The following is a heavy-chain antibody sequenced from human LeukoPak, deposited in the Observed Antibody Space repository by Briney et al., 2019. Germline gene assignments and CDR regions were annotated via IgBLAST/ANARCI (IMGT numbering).Heavy chain of an antibody. D-gene: IGHD2-8*01. V-gene: IGHV1-2*06. CDR2: INPNSGGT. J-gene: IGHJ4*02. Sequence: ASVKVSCVASGYTFTGYYMHWVRQAPGQGLEWMGRINPNSGGTNYAQKFQGRVTMTRDTSISTAYMELSRLRSDDTAVYYCARADCTNGVCYRGYGVDYWGQGTLVTVSS. CDR3: ARADCTNGVCYRGYGVDY. CDR1: GYTFTGYY.